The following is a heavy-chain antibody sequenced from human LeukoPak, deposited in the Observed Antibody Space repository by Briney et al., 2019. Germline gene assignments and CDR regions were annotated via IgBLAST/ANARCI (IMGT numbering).Heavy chain of an antibody. J-gene: IGHJ4*02. CDR3: ARDTSSGTYYFY. V-gene: IGHV1-2*02. CDR2: INPNSGGT. D-gene: IGHD1-26*01. Sequence: ASVKVSCKASGYTFTGYYMHWVRQAPGQGLEWMGWINPNSGGTNYAQKFQGRVTTTRDTSISTAYMELSRLRSDDTAVYYCARDTSSGTYYFYWGQGTLVTVSS. CDR1: GYTFTGYY.